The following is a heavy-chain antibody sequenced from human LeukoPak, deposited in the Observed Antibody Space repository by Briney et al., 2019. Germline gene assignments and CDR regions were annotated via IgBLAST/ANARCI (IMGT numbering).Heavy chain of an antibody. J-gene: IGHJ4*02. Sequence: GGSLRLSCAASGFTFSSYSMNWVRQAPGKGLEWVSSISSSSSYIYYADSVKGRFTISRDNAKNSLYLQMNRLRVEDTAVYYCTRDFGRSSYYFDFWGQGTLVTVTS. CDR2: ISSSSSYI. CDR3: TRDFGRSSYYFDF. CDR1: GFTFSSYS. D-gene: IGHD3-3*01. V-gene: IGHV3-21*01.